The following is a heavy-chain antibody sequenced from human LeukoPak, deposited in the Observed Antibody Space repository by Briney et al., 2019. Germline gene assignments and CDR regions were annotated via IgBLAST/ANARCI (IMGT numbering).Heavy chain of an antibody. CDR3: AREASLYCSGNDCYWAFDR. D-gene: IGHD2-15*01. V-gene: IGHV3-7*01. CDR1: GFTFSDHW. Sequence: GGSLRLSCAASGFTFSDHWMSWVRQAPGKGLEWVANIKQDESKRYYVDSVKGRFTISRDNAKNSLYLQINSRRAEDTAVYYCAREASLYCSGNDCYWAFDRWGQGTLVTVSS. J-gene: IGHJ5*02. CDR2: IKQDESKR.